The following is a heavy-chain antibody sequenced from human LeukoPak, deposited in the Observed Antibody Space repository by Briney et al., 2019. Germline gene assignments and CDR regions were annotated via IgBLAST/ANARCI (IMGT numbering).Heavy chain of an antibody. CDR2: IYYSGST. J-gene: IGHJ4*02. D-gene: IGHD5-18*01. Sequence: SETLFLTCTVSGGTISSSRYFLGWIRQSPGKGLEWIGPIYYSGSTYYNPSLKSRVTMSVDTSKNQFSLELTSVTPADTALYYCARQEGGIQQWSYYSDFWGQGTLVTVSS. V-gene: IGHV4-39*01. CDR3: ARQEGGIQQWSYYSDF. CDR1: GGTISSSRYF.